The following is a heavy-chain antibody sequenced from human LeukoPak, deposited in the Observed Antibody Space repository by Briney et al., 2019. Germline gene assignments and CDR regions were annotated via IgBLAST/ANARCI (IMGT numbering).Heavy chain of an antibody. V-gene: IGHV4-39*07. J-gene: IGHJ4*02. CDR1: GGSISTSSYY. Sequence: PSETLSLTCTVSGGSISTSSYYWGWIRQPPGKGLEWIGSIYYSGSTYYNPSLKSRVTISVDTSKDQFSLKLSSVTAADTAVYYCARYRGHLRATKFDYWGQGTLVTVSS. CDR2: IYYSGST. CDR3: ARYRGHLRATKFDY. D-gene: IGHD5-12*01.